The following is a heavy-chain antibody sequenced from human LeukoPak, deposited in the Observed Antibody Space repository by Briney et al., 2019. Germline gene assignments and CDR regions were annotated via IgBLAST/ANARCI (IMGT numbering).Heavy chain of an antibody. J-gene: IGHJ1*01. CDR3: ARGSRQWLVEYFQH. V-gene: IGHV3-20*04. Sequence: SGGSLRLSCAASGFTFDDYGMSWVRQAPGKGLEWVSGINWNGGSTGYADSVKGRFTISRDNAKNSLYLQMNSLRAEDTALYYCARGSRQWLVEYFQHWGQGALVTVSS. CDR2: INWNGGST. CDR1: GFTFDDYG. D-gene: IGHD6-19*01.